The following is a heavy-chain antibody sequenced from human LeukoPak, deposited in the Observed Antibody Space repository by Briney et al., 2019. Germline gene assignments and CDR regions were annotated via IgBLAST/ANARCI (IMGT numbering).Heavy chain of an antibody. J-gene: IGHJ6*03. CDR2: IKQDGSEK. CDR3: ARLPLTGSGYYQYHYYYYMDV. CDR1: GFTFSRYW. Sequence: GGSLRLSCAASGFTFSRYWMTWVRQAPGKGLEWVANIKQDGSEKYSVDSVKGRFTISGDNAKNSRYLQMNSLRAEDSAVYYCARLPLTGSGYYQYHYYYYMDVWGKGTTVTVSS. D-gene: IGHD3-22*01. V-gene: IGHV3-7*03.